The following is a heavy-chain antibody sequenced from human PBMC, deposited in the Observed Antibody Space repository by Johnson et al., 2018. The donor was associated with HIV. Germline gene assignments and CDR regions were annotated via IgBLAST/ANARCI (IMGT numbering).Heavy chain of an antibody. CDR1: GFTFDDYG. D-gene: IGHD3-22*01. Sequence: VQLVESGGGVVRPGGSLRLSCAASGFTFDDYGMSWVRKAPGKGLEWVSGINWNGGSTGYADSVKGRFTIPRDNAKNSLYLQINSLRAEDTALYCCARGSGSYYSNAFDIWGQGTMVTVSS. J-gene: IGHJ3*02. CDR3: ARGSGSYYSNAFDI. V-gene: IGHV3-20*04. CDR2: INWNGGST.